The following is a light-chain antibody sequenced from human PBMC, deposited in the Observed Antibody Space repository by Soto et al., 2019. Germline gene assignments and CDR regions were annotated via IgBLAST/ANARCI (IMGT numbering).Light chain of an antibody. Sequence: EIVLTQSPGTLSLSPGERATVSCRASQSVSSNFLAWYQQRPGQAPRLLIYGASNRATGIPDRFSGSGSGTDFTLTISSLQPDDFATYYCQHYNSYSEAFGQGTKVDIK. CDR2: GAS. CDR3: QHYNSYSEA. V-gene: IGKV3-20*01. CDR1: QSVSSNF. J-gene: IGKJ1*01.